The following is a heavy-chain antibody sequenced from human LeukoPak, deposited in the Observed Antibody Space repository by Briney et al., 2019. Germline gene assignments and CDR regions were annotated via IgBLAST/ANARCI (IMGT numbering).Heavy chain of an antibody. CDR1: GFTFDDYA. Sequence: GGSLRLSRAASGFTFDDYAMRWVRQAPGKGLEWVSGISWNSGSIGYADSVKGRFTISRDNSKNTLYLQMNSLRAEDTAVYYCARDVRDRLRLGELSFSYYFDYWGQGTLVTVSS. D-gene: IGHD3-16*02. V-gene: IGHV3-9*01. J-gene: IGHJ4*02. CDR2: ISWNSGSI. CDR3: ARDVRDRLRLGELSFSYYFDY.